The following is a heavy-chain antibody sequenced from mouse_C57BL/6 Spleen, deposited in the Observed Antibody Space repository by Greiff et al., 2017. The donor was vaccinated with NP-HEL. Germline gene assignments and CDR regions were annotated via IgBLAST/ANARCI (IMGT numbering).Heavy chain of an antibody. V-gene: IGHV1-77*01. CDR3: AREITTVVDYFDY. D-gene: IGHD1-1*01. J-gene: IGHJ2*01. CDR2: SGST. Sequence: QVQLQQSGAELVKPGASVKISCKASGYTFTDYYINWVKQRPGSGSTYYNEKFKGKATLTADKSSSTAYMQLSILTSEDSAVYFCAREITTVVDYFDYWGQGTTLTVSS. CDR1: GYTFTDYY.